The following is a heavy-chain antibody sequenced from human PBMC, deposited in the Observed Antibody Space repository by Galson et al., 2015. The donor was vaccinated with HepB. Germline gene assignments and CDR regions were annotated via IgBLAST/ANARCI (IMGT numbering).Heavy chain of an antibody. CDR1: GFTFSSYG. V-gene: IGHV3-33*01. D-gene: IGHD6-6*01. Sequence: SLRLSCAASGFTFSSYGMHWVRQAPGKGLEWVAVIWYDGSNKYYADSVKGRFTISRDNSKNTLYLQMNSLRAEDTAVYYCARGSARPGYNWFDPWGQGTLVTVSS. CDR2: IWYDGSNK. CDR3: ARGSARPGYNWFDP. J-gene: IGHJ5*02.